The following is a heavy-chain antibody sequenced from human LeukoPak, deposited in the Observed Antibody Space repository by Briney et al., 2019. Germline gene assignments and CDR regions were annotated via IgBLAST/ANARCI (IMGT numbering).Heavy chain of an antibody. J-gene: IGHJ4*02. CDR3: AREMVRGVGATTPYY. CDR1: GFTFSSYA. CDR2: ISGSGGST. D-gene: IGHD1-26*01. Sequence: QSGGSLRLSCAASGFTFSSYAMSWVRQAPGKGLEWISGISGSGGSTYYADSVKGRFTISRDNSKNTLYLQMNSLRAEDTAVYYCAREMVRGVGATTPYYWGQGTLVTVSS. V-gene: IGHV3-23*01.